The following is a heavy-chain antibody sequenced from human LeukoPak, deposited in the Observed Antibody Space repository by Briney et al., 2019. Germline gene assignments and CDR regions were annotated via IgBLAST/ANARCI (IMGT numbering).Heavy chain of an antibody. CDR2: ISSSSSYI. J-gene: IGHJ4*02. Sequence: GRSLRLSCAASGFTFSSYAMHWVRQAPGKGLEWVSSISSSSSYIYYADSVKGRFTISRDNAKNSLYLQMNSLRAEDTAVYYCASGVNYFDYWGQGTLVTVSS. V-gene: IGHV3-21*01. CDR1: GFTFSSYA. CDR3: ASGVNYFDY. D-gene: IGHD3-10*01.